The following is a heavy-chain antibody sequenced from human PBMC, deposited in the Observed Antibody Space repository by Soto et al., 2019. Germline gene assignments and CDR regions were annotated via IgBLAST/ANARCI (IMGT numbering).Heavy chain of an antibody. J-gene: IGHJ4*02. Sequence: EVQLVESGGGLVQPGGSLRLSCAASGFTFSSYSMNWVRQAPGKGLEWVSYISSSSSTIYYADSVKGRFTISRDNAKNSLYLQMNSLRAEDTAVYYGARDGTIFGVGLWDYWGQGTLVTVSS. V-gene: IGHV3-48*01. CDR2: ISSSSSTI. D-gene: IGHD3-3*01. CDR3: ARDGTIFGVGLWDY. CDR1: GFTFSSYS.